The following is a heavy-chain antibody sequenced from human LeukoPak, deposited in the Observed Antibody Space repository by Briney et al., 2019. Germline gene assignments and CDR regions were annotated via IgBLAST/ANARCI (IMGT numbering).Heavy chain of an antibody. CDR3: ARDRGRVYKGGFDY. V-gene: IGHV4-39*07. CDR2: IYYSGST. D-gene: IGHD6-6*01. J-gene: IGHJ4*02. CDR1: GGSISSSSYY. Sequence: SETLSLTCTVSGGSISSSSYYWGWIRQPPGKGLEWIGTIYYSGSTYYNPSLKSRVTISVDTSKNRFSLKLSSVTAADTAVYYCARDRGRVYKGGFDYWGQGTLVTVSS.